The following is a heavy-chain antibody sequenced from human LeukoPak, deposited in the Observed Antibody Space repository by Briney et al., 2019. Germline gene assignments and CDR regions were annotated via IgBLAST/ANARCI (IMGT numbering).Heavy chain of an antibody. CDR2: ISYDGSNK. CDR1: GFTFSSYA. CDR3: ASVANYYDSSGYRPPDY. D-gene: IGHD3-22*01. J-gene: IGHJ4*02. V-gene: IGHV3-30*04. Sequence: WGSLRLSCAASGFTFSSYAMHWVRQAPGKGLEWVAVISYDGSNKYYADSVKGRFTISRDNSKNTLYLQMNSLRAEDTAVYYCASVANYYDSSGYRPPDYWGQGTLVTVSS.